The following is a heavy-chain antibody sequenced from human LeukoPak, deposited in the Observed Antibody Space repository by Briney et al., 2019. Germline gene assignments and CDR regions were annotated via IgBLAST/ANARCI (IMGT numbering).Heavy chain of an antibody. V-gene: IGHV1-8*03. CDR3: ARDFFDGHGYTFYYYGMDV. D-gene: IGHD3-22*01. CDR2: MNPNSGAT. J-gene: IGHJ6*02. CDR1: GFTFIYD. Sequence: ASVKVSCKPAGFTFIYDVNWVRQAAGQGLEWMGWMNPNSGATNYAPRFQGRVTFSGSTSIGTAYMELSGLRTEDTAVYYCARDFFDGHGYTFYYYGMDVWGQGTTVTVSS.